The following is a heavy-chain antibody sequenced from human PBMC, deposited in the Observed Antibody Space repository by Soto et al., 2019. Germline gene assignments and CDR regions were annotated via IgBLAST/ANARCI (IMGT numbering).Heavy chain of an antibody. CDR1: GGSISSGDYY. D-gene: IGHD6-13*01. CDR2: IYYSGST. V-gene: IGHV4-30-4*01. Sequence: QVQLQESGPGLVKPSQTLSLTCTVSGGSISSGDYYWSWIRQPPGKGLEWIGYIYYSGSTYYNPSLKSRVTISVDTSKNQFSLKLRSVTAADTAVYYCARTHSSTWGHYYFDYWGQGTLVTVSS. CDR3: ARTHSSTWGHYYFDY. J-gene: IGHJ4*02.